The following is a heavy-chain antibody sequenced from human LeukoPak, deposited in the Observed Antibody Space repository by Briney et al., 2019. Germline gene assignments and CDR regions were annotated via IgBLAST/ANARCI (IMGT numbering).Heavy chain of an antibody. CDR2: ISGSGGST. CDR3: ARDSLGMGN. Sequence: GGSLRLSCAASGFTFSSYAMSWVRQAPGKGLEWVSAISGSGGSTYYADSVKGRFTISRDNAKNSLYLQMNSLRAEDTAVYYCARDSLGMGNWGQGTLVTVSS. V-gene: IGHV3-23*01. CDR1: GFTFSSYA. D-gene: IGHD7-27*01. J-gene: IGHJ4*02.